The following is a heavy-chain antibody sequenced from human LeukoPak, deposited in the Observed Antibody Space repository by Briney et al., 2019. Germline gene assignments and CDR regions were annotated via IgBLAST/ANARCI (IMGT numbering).Heavy chain of an antibody. D-gene: IGHD1-7*01. CDR2: IYYSGST. J-gene: IGHJ3*02. CDR1: GYSISSGYY. Sequence: SETLSLTCAVSGYSISSGYYWGWIRQPPGKGLEWIGYIYYSGSTNYNPSLKSRVTISVDTSKNQFSLKLSSVTAADTAVYYCARARSNYHYDAFDIWGQGTVVTVSS. CDR3: ARARSNYHYDAFDI. V-gene: IGHV4-38-2*01.